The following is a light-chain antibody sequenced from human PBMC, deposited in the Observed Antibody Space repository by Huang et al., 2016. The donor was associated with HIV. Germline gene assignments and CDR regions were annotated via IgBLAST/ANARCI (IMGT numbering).Light chain of an antibody. J-gene: IGKJ1*01. V-gene: IGKV1-27*01. CDR2: GAS. CDR1: HDVSTF. CDR3: QKYDSAPRT. Sequence: DIEMTQSPPSLSASIGDRVTLTCRASHDVSTFLAWYQQKPGSPPKLLIYGASIVQSGVPSRFSGSGSGTDFTLTINSLQPEDVASYYCQKYDSAPRTFGQGTQVEVK.